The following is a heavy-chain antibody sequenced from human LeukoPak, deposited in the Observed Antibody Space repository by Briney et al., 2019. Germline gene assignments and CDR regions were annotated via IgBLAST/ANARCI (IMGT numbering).Heavy chain of an antibody. CDR3: ARDPDIAAAGTEAFDI. CDR2: IRYDGNIK. Sequence: GGSLRLSCAASGFTFMTYGMHWVRQAPGKGLGWVAFIRYDGNIKYYADSVMGRFTISRDNAKNSLYLQMNSLRAEDTAVYYCARDPDIAAAGTEAFDIWGQGTMVTVSS. D-gene: IGHD6-13*01. V-gene: IGHV3-30*02. CDR1: GFTFMTYG. J-gene: IGHJ3*02.